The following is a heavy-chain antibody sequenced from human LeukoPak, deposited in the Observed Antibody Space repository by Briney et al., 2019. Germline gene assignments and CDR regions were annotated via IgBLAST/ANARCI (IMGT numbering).Heavy chain of an antibody. Sequence: ASVKVSCKASGYTFTSYYMHCVRQAPGQGLEWMAIINPSGGSTSYAQKFQGRVTMTRDTSTSTVYMELSSLRSEDTAVYYCARDVPYYYDSSGPDAFDIWGQGTMVTVSS. CDR3: ARDVPYYYDSSGPDAFDI. V-gene: IGHV1-46*01. D-gene: IGHD3-22*01. CDR2: INPSGGST. J-gene: IGHJ3*02. CDR1: GYTFTSYY.